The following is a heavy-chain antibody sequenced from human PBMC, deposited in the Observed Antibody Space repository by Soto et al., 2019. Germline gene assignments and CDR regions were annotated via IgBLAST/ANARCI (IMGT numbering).Heavy chain of an antibody. CDR1: GYTFTSYG. CDR3: ARDRRYGSVSYYDY. D-gene: IGHD3-10*01. Sequence: ASVKVSCKASGYTFTSYGISWVRQAPGQGLEWMGWISAYNGNTNYAQKLQGRVTMTTDTSTSTAYLELRSLRSDDTAAYYCARDRRYGSVSYYDYWGQGTLVTVSS. V-gene: IGHV1-18*01. J-gene: IGHJ4*02. CDR2: ISAYNGNT.